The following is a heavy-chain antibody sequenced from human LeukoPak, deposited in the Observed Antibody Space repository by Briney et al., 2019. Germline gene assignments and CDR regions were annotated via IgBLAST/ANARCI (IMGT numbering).Heavy chain of an antibody. CDR1: GGSISSYY. D-gene: IGHD2-15*01. V-gene: IGHV4-59*01. J-gene: IGHJ6*03. CDR3: ARDRSGGSRYYYYYMDV. CDR2: IYYSGST. Sequence: SETLSLTCPVSGGSISSYYWRWVRQPPRKGLEWVGYIYYSGSTNYNPSLKSRVTISVDTSKNQFSLKLSSVTAADTAVYYCARDRSGGSRYYYYYMDVWGKGTTVTVSS.